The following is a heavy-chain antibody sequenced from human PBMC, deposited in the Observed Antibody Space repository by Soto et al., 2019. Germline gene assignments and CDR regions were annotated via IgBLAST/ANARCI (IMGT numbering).Heavy chain of an antibody. CDR1: GGSISGYY. J-gene: IGHJ3*02. CDR3: ARTYDGSGPNSGGYAFDI. D-gene: IGHD3-22*01. V-gene: IGHV4-59*01. CDR2: MYNTGST. Sequence: SEPLSLTCTVSGGSISGYYWSWIRQPPGKGLEWIGYMYNTGSTVYNPSFKSRVTISVDTSKNQFSLKLNSVTAADTAVYYCARTYDGSGPNSGGYAFDIWGQGTMVTVSS.